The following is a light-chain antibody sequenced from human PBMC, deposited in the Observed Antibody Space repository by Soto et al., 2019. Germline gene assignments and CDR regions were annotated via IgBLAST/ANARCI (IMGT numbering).Light chain of an antibody. J-gene: IGKJ1*01. CDR1: PSITTW. V-gene: IGKV1-5*01. CDR3: QHYKMYSPWT. CDR2: DVS. Sequence: DIQMTQSPSTVSAYVGDSVTITCRASPSITTWLAWYQQRPGKAPKLLLYDVSSLQSGVPSRYSGSGSGTELTLSISSRQPHDFATYYCQHYKMYSPWTFGQGTKVEIK.